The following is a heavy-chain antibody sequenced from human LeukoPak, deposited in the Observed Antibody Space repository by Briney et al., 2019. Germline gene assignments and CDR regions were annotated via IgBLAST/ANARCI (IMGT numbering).Heavy chain of an antibody. CDR2: ISAYNGNT. Sequence: GASVKVSCKASGYTFTSYGISWVRQAPGQGLEWMGWISAYNGNTNYAQKLQGRVTMTTDTSTSTAYMELRSLRSDDTAVYYCVHTNTAAGHFDYWGQGTLVTVSS. V-gene: IGHV1-18*01. J-gene: IGHJ4*02. CDR3: VHTNTAAGHFDY. D-gene: IGHD6-13*01. CDR1: GYTFTSYG.